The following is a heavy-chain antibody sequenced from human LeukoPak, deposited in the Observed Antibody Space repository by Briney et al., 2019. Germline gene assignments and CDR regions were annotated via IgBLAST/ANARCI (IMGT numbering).Heavy chain of an antibody. J-gene: IGHJ5*02. CDR2: IYSGGST. V-gene: IGHV3-53*01. CDR3: AKDPNDYVWGSYRPNWFDP. Sequence: PGGSLRLSCAASGFTVNSNYMIWVRQAPGKGLEWVSVIYSGGSTHYADSVEGRITISRDNSKNTLFLQMNSLRAEDTAVYYCAKDPNDYVWGSYRPNWFDPWGQGTLVTVSS. CDR1: GFTVNSNY. D-gene: IGHD3-16*02.